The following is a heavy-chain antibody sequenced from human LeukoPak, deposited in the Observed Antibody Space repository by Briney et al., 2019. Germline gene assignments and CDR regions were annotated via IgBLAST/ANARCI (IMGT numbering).Heavy chain of an antibody. CDR2: IYYSGST. V-gene: IGHV4-59*01. CDR1: GGSISNYY. CDR3: AREYHYYDTRGYYYFDY. Sequence: SETLSLTCSVFGGSISNYYWSWIRQPPGKGLEWIGYIYYSGSTNYNPSLKSRVTMSLDTSRNQFSLKLSSVTAADTAVYYCAREYHYYDTRGYYYFDYWGQGTLVTVSS. D-gene: IGHD3-22*01. J-gene: IGHJ4*02.